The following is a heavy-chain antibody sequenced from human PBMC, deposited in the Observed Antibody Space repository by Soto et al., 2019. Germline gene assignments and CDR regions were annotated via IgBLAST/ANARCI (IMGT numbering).Heavy chain of an antibody. J-gene: IGHJ5*02. CDR2: IYYSGST. CDR3: ARGRSGYCGGDCYSLWFDP. D-gene: IGHD2-21*02. V-gene: IGHV4-31*03. Sequence: QVQLQESGPGLVKPSQTLSLTCTVSGGSISNGGYYWSWIRQHPGKGLEWIGYIYYSGSTYYNPSLKSRVTISVDTSKNQFSLKLSSVTAADTAVYYCARGRSGYCGGDCYSLWFDPWGQGTLVTVSS. CDR1: GGSISNGGYY.